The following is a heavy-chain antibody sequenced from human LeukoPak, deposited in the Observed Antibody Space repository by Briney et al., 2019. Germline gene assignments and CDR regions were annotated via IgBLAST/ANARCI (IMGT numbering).Heavy chain of an antibody. CDR2: ISGSGGST. CDR3: AKDPGYYDSGGYLFFDY. D-gene: IGHD3-22*01. V-gene: IGHV3-23*01. CDR1: GFTFSSYA. Sequence: GGSLRLSCAASGFTFSSYAMSWVRQAPGKGLEWASAISGSGGSTYYADSVKGRFTISRDNSKNTLYLQMNSLRAEDTAVYYCAKDPGYYDSGGYLFFDYWGQGTLVTVSS. J-gene: IGHJ4*02.